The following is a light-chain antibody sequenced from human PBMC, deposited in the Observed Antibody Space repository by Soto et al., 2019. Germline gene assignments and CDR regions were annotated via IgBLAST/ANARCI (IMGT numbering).Light chain of an antibody. V-gene: IGKV2-28*01. CDR3: MQALETPRT. Sequence: DIVMTQSPLSLPVTPGEPASISCRSSQSLLHSNGYNYLDWYLQKPEQSPQLLIYLGSNRASGVPDRVSGSGSGTDFTLKISRVEAEDVGIYYCMQALETPRTFGQGTKVEIK. J-gene: IGKJ1*01. CDR2: LGS. CDR1: QSLLHSNGYNY.